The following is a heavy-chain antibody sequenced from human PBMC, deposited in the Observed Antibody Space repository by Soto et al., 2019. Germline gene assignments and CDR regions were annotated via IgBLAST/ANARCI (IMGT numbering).Heavy chain of an antibody. CDR3: ARVRSGSYYITFDC. CDR2: IHDSGST. V-gene: IGHV4-61*01. CDR1: GGSVSTGNYY. J-gene: IGHJ4*02. D-gene: IGHD3-10*01. Sequence: LSLTCTVSGGSVSTGNYYWTWIRQPPGNGLEWIGYIHDSGSTRYNASLKSRATISVDTSKNQFSLKLSSVNTADTAVYYCARVRSGSYYITFDCWGQGTLVTVSS.